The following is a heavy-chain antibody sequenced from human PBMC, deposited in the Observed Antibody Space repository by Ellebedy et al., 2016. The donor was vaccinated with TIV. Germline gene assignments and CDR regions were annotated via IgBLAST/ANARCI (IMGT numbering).Heavy chain of an antibody. CDR2: VTYSGSTST. D-gene: IGHD2-2*01. V-gene: IGHV4-59*01. CDR1: GGSISSYY. CDR3: ARQTSRWGKIGY. J-gene: IGHJ4*02. Sequence: GSLRLXXTVSGGSISSYYWSWIRQPPGKGLEWIGYVTYSGSTSTNYNPSLKSRVTISEDTSKNQFSLKLTSVTAADTAVYYCARQTSRWGKIGYWGQGTLVTVSS.